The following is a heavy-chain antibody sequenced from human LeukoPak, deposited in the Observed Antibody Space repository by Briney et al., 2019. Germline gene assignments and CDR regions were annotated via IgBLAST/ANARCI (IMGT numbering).Heavy chain of an antibody. CDR2: STHSGST. Sequence: KPSETLSLTCAVYGASFSGHYWSWIRPPPGMGLEWIGESTHSGSTNYNPSLKSRVTISVDTSKNQFSLKLSSVTAADTAVYYCARSKPPVYDFWSGYRYYFDYWGQGTLVTVSS. D-gene: IGHD3-3*01. CDR1: GASFSGHY. J-gene: IGHJ4*02. V-gene: IGHV4-34*01. CDR3: ARSKPPVYDFWSGYRYYFDY.